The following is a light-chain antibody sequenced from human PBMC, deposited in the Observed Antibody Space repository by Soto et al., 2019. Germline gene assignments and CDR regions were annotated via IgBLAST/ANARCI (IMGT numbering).Light chain of an antibody. CDR3: QQYNNWPRT. CDR2: GAS. Sequence: EIVMTQSPVTLSVSPGERATLSCRASQSVSSDLAWSHQKPGQAPRLLLYGASTRATGIPARFSGSGSGTEFTLTIDSRQSEDFAVYYCQQYNNWPRTFGQGTKVDI. CDR1: QSVSSD. V-gene: IGKV3-15*01. J-gene: IGKJ1*01.